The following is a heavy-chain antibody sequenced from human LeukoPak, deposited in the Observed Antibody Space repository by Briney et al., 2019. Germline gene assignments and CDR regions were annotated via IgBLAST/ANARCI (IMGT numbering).Heavy chain of an antibody. D-gene: IGHD2-15*01. CDR2: IKQDGSEK. V-gene: IGHV3-7*01. CDR1: GFTSSNYW. J-gene: IGHJ4*02. Sequence: PGGSLRLSCVVSGFTSSNYWMSWVRQAPGKGLEWVANIKQDGSEKDYVDSVKGRFTISRDNAKNSLFLQLDSLRAEDTAVYYCASTQTFDYWGQGTLVTVSS. CDR3: ASTQTFDY.